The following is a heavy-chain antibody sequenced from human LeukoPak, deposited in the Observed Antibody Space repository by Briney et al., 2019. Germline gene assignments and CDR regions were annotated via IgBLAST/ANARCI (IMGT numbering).Heavy chain of an antibody. CDR1: GYSFASHY. V-gene: IGHV1-46*01. J-gene: IGHJ5*02. Sequence: ASVKVSCKASGYSFASHYMNWVRQAPGQGLEWLGVVNLSGGFTAYAQKFQGRVTMTWDMSTSTVYMELGSLRSEDTAVYYCARAHSGNYREDWFDPWGQGTLGTVSS. CDR2: VNLSGGFT. D-gene: IGHD1-26*01. CDR3: ARAHSGNYREDWFDP.